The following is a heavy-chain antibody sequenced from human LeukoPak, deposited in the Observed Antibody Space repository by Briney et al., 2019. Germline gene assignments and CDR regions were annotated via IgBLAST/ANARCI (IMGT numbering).Heavy chain of an antibody. J-gene: IGHJ4*02. D-gene: IGHD3-22*01. CDR3: ARGSVVVTPSLDY. V-gene: IGHV4-59*01. CDR1: GGSISSYY. CDR2: IYYSGST. Sequence: SETLSLTCTVSGGSISSYYWSWIRQPPGKGLEWIGYIYYSGSTNYNPSLKSRVTISVDTSKNQFSLKLSSVTAADTAVYYCARGSVVVTPSLDYWGQGTLVTVSS.